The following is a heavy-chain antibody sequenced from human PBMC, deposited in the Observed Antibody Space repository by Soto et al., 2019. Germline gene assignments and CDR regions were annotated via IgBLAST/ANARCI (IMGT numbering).Heavy chain of an antibody. CDR2: ILYDGSKK. D-gene: IGHD2-21*01. CDR1: GFTFSSYG. V-gene: IGHV3-30*03. Sequence: QVQLVESGGGVVQPGRSLRLSCAASGFTFSSYGMHWVRQAPGKGLEWVAVILYDGSKKYYADSVKGRFTISRDNSQTTQTLKMCMMIDEDTRLYYCMIDGGSGFCYFVDIDVWYQGAT. J-gene: IGHJ6*02. CDR3: MIDGGSGFCYFVDIDV.